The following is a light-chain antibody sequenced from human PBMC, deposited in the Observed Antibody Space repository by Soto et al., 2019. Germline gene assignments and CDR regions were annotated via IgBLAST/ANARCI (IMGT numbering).Light chain of an antibody. J-gene: IGKJ1*01. CDR3: LQDFNYPWT. Sequence: DIQMTQSPSTLSGSVGDRVTITCRASQTISSWLAWYQQKPGKAPKLLIYKASTLKSGVPSRFSGSGSGTEFTLTISSPQPEDFATYFCLQDFNYPWTFGQGTKVDIK. V-gene: IGKV1-5*03. CDR1: QTISSW. CDR2: KAS.